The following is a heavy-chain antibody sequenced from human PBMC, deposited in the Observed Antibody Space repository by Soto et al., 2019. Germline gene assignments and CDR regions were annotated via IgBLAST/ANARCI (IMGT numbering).Heavy chain of an antibody. CDR2: IYHSGST. J-gene: IGHJ5*02. CDR3: AKIASSRRGPWFDP. Sequence: TLSLTCAVSGGSISSGGYSWSWIRQPPGKGLEWIGYIYHSGSTYYNPSLKSRVTISVDRSKNQFSLKLSSVTAVDTAVYYCAKIASSRRGPWFDPWGQGTLVTVSS. V-gene: IGHV4-30-2*01. D-gene: IGHD6-13*01. CDR1: GGSISSGGYS.